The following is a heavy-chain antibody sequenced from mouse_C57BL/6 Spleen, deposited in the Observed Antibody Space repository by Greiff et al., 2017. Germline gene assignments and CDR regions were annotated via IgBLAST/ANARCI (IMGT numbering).Heavy chain of an antibody. CDR2: IYPGSGST. V-gene: IGHV1-55*01. Sequence: QVQLQQPGAELVKPGASVKMSCKASGYTFTSYWITWVKQRPGQGLEWIGDIYPGSGSTNYNEKFKSKATLTVDTSSSTAYMQLSSLKTEDSAVYYCARSGYGRFDYWGQGTTLTVSS. CDR3: ARSGYGRFDY. D-gene: IGHD1-1*02. CDR1: GYTFTSYW. J-gene: IGHJ2*01.